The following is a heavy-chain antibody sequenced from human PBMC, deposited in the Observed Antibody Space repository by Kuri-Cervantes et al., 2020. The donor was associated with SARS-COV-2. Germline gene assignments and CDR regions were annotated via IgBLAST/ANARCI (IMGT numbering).Heavy chain of an antibody. V-gene: IGHV4-34*01. D-gene: IGHD3-3*02. CDR2: INHSGST. CDR3: AREIASTFAWPTNDY. Sequence: GSLRLSCAVYGGSFSGYSWGWIRQPPGKGLEWIGEINHSGSTNYNPSLKSRVTISLDTSKSQFSLKLNSVSAADTAVYFCAREIASTFAWPTNDYWGLGTLVTVSS. CDR1: GGSFSGYS. J-gene: IGHJ4*02.